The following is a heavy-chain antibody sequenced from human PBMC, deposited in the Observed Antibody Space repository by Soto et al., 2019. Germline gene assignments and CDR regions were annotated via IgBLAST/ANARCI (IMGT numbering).Heavy chain of an antibody. CDR3: AREGNLGRWIQPLDS. Sequence: SETLSLTCTVSGGSISSYYWSWIRQPPGKGLEWIGNIHYNGNTKYSPSLKSRVTMSVDTSKNHFSLKLISVTTADTAVYFCAREGNLGRWIQPLDSWGQGALVTVSS. V-gene: IGHV4-59*01. J-gene: IGHJ4*02. D-gene: IGHD2-2*03. CDR1: GGSISSYY. CDR2: IHYNGNT.